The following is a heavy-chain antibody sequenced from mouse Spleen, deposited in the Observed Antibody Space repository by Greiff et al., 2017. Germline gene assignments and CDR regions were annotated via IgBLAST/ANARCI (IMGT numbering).Heavy chain of an antibody. Sequence: EVKVVESGGGLVKPGGSLKLSCAASGFTFSDYGMAWVRQAPGKGPEWVAFISNLAYSIYYADTVTGRFTISRENAKNTLYLEMSSLRSEDTAMYYCARDPSSTMREGFAYWGQGTLVTVSA. CDR1: GFTFSDYG. CDR2: ISNLAYSI. D-gene: IGHD2-4*01. CDR3: ARDPSSTMREGFAY. J-gene: IGHJ3*01. V-gene: IGHV5-15*02.